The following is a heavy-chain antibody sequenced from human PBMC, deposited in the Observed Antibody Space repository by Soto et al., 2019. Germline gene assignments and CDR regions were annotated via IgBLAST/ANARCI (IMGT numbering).Heavy chain of an antibody. CDR1: GFSLTTGKMG. V-gene: IGHV2-26*01. Sequence: QVTLKESGPALVKPTETLTLTCTVSGFSLTTGKMGVSWIRQPPGKALEWLAHIFSDNERSYSTSLQVRLTISKATSGSQVVLSMTNVDPVDTATYYCARMNVDSYHFYYAMDVWGQGTTVTVSS. D-gene: IGHD4-17*01. J-gene: IGHJ6*02. CDR2: IFSDNER. CDR3: ARMNVDSYHFYYAMDV.